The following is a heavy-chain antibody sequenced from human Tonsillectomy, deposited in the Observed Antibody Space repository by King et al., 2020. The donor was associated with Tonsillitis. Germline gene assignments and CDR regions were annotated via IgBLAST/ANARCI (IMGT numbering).Heavy chain of an antibody. D-gene: IGHD3-9*01. CDR2: ICGSVGRT. V-gene: IGHV3-23*04. J-gene: IGHJ4*02. Sequence: VQLVESGGGLVQPGGSLRLSCAASGFTFSSYTMCWVRQAPGKGLGWFSVICGSVGRTYDAASVRGRFTISRYNSKNTLDLQMNSLRAEDTAVYYCAKVRYDILTGFEPTIFDYWGQGTLVTVSS. CDR1: GFTFSSYT. CDR3: AKVRYDILTGFEPTIFDY.